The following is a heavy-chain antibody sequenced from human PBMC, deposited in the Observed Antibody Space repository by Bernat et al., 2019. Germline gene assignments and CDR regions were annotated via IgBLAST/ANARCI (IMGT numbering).Heavy chain of an antibody. D-gene: IGHD1-26*01. Sequence: QVQLVESRGGVVQPGRSLRLSCAASGFTFSSYGMHWVRQAPGKGLEWVAVIWYDGSNKYYADSVKGRFTISRDNSKNMLYLQMNSLRAEDTAVYYCARDPPYSGSYYFDYWGQGTLVTVSS. V-gene: IGHV3-33*01. CDR2: IWYDGSNK. J-gene: IGHJ4*02. CDR1: GFTFSSYG. CDR3: ARDPPYSGSYYFDY.